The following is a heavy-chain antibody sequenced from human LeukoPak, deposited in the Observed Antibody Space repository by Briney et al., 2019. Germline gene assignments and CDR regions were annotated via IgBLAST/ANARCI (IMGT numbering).Heavy chain of an antibody. V-gene: IGHV5-51*01. CDR3: ARQYSSGWYGFVDY. D-gene: IGHD6-19*01. CDR1: GYSFTNYW. Sequence: GESLKISCKGSGYSFTNYWIGWVRQMSGKGLEWMGIIYPGDADTRYSPSFQGQVTISADKSISTAYLQWSSLKTSDTAMYYCARQYSSGWYGFVDYWGQGTLVTVSS. CDR2: IYPGDADT. J-gene: IGHJ4*02.